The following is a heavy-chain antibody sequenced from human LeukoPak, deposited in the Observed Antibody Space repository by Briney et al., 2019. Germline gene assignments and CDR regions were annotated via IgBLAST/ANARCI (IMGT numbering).Heavy chain of an antibody. J-gene: IGHJ3*02. D-gene: IGHD2-15*01. V-gene: IGHV4-34*01. CDR1: GGSLSGYY. Sequence: SQTLSLTCAVSGGSLSGYYWSWIRQSPRQGQEWIGEIDHIGTTNYNPSLKTRVTMSVDASKSQFSLKLTSVTAADTAVYYCAREDMVVGVACDIWGQGTTVSVST. CDR3: AREDMVVGVACDI. CDR2: IDHIGTT.